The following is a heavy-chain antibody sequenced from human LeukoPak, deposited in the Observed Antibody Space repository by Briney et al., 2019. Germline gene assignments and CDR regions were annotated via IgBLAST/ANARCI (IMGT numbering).Heavy chain of an antibody. D-gene: IGHD3-10*01. J-gene: IGHJ5*02. CDR2: IHYSGTT. CDR3: ARDVDYYGSGSYHYFDP. Sequence: PSETLSLTCTVSGGSISSYYWSWIRQHPGKGLEWIAYIHYSGTTYHNPSLKSRVTISVDTSKNQFSLKLSSVTAADTAVYYCARDVDYYGSGSYHYFDPWGQGTLVTVSS. V-gene: IGHV4-59*06. CDR1: GGSISSYY.